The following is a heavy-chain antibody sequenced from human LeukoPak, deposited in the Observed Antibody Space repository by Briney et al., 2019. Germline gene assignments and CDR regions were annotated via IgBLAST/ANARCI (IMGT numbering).Heavy chain of an antibody. CDR1: GFTFSNYW. CDR2: INTDGSST. CDR3: ATDPMTQTDSMTQTDY. Sequence: PGGSLRLSCEASGFTFSNYWMHWVRQTPGKGLVWVSRINTDGSSTSYADSVKGRFTISRDNAKNTLYLQMNSLRAEDTAVYYCATDPMTQTDSMTQTDYWGQGTLVTVSS. D-gene: IGHD2-21*02. V-gene: IGHV3-74*01. J-gene: IGHJ4*02.